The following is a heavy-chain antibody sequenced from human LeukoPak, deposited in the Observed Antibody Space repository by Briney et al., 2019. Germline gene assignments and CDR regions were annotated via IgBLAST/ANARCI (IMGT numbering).Heavy chain of an antibody. CDR2: IYYSGST. Sequence: SKTLSLTCTVSGGSISSNYWSWIRQPPGKGLEWIGYIYYSGSTNYNPSLKSRVTISVDTSKNQFSLKLSSVTAADTAVYYCTRGRVAGVYWGQGTLVTVSS. D-gene: IGHD6-19*01. CDR1: GGSISSNY. V-gene: IGHV4-59*01. J-gene: IGHJ4*02. CDR3: TRGRVAGVY.